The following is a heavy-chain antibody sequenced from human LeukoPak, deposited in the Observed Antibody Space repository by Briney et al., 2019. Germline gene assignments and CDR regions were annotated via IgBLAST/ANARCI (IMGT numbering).Heavy chain of an antibody. J-gene: IGHJ4*02. Sequence: ASVKVSCKASGGTFSSYAISWVRQAPGQGLEWMGGIIPIFGTANYAQKFQGRVTITADESTSTAYMELSSLRSEDTAVYYCARTPEPRITMPRGYWGQGTLVTVSS. CDR1: GGTFSSYA. D-gene: IGHD3-10*01. V-gene: IGHV1-69*01. CDR2: IIPIFGTA. CDR3: ARTPEPRITMPRGY.